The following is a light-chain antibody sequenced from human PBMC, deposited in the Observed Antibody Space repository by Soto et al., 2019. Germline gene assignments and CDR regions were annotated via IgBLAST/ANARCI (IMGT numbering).Light chain of an antibody. CDR2: DAS. V-gene: IGKV1-5*01. J-gene: IGKJ1*01. Sequence: DIRMTQSPSTLSASVGDRVTITCRASQGLSNRLAWYQQKPGKAPKVLIYDASSLESGVPSRFSGSGSGTHFILTISSLQPDDFATYYCHYYSAVWTFGQGTKVEIK. CDR3: HYYSAVWT. CDR1: QGLSNR.